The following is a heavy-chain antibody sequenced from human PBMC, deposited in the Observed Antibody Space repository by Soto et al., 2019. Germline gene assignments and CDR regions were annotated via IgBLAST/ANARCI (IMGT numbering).Heavy chain of an antibody. CDR1: GGSISSYF. CDR2: VYYTGTT. CDR3: ARDIAAVPRAFDY. D-gene: IGHD6-13*01. J-gene: IGHJ4*02. Sequence: SETLSLTCTVSGGSISSYFYIWVRQPPGKGLEWIGSVYYTGTTDYNPSLKSRVTISVDTSKTQFSLNLRSVTAADTAVYYCARDIAAVPRAFDYWGRGTLVTVSS. V-gene: IGHV4-59*01.